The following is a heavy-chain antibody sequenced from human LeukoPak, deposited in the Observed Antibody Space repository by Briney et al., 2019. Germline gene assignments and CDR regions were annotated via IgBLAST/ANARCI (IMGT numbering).Heavy chain of an antibody. J-gene: IGHJ6*03. CDR1: GFTFSSYA. Sequence: PGGSLRLSCAASGFTFSSYAMHWVRQAPGKGLEWVAVISYDGSNKYYADSVKGRFTISRDNSKNTLYLQMNSLRAEDTAVYYCARNHEAYSSPLYYYYYMDVWGKGTTVTVSS. D-gene: IGHD6-13*01. CDR2: ISYDGSNK. V-gene: IGHV3-30*01. CDR3: ARNHEAYSSPLYYYYYMDV.